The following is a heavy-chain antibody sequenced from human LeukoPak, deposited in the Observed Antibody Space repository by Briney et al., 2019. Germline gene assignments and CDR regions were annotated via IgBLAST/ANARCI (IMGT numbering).Heavy chain of an antibody. CDR3: ARRRVLLSNAFDI. Sequence: PSETLPLTCTVSGGSISSYYWSWIRQPPGKGLEWIGYIYYSGSTNYNPSLKSRVTISVDTSKNQFSLKLTSVTAADTAVYYCARRRVLLSNAFDIWGQGTMVTVSS. V-gene: IGHV4-59*08. D-gene: IGHD2/OR15-2a*01. J-gene: IGHJ3*02. CDR2: IYYSGST. CDR1: GGSISSYY.